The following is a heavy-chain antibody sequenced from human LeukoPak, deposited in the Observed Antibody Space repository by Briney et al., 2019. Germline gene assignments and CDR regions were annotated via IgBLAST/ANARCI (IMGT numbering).Heavy chain of an antibody. CDR2: ISYDGSNK. V-gene: IGHV3-30*04. D-gene: IGHD4-17*01. J-gene: IGHJ3*02. Sequence: GRSLRLSCAASGFTFSSYAMHWVRQAPGKGLEWVAVISYDGSNKYYADSVKGRFTISRDNSKNTLYLQMNSLRAEDTAVYYCARAENSDYGDYSAFDIWGQGTMVTVSS. CDR3: ARAENSDYGDYSAFDI. CDR1: GFTFSSYA.